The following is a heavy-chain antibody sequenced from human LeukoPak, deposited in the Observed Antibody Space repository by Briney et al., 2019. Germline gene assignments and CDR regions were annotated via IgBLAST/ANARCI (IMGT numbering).Heavy chain of an antibody. CDR3: AKGVTYGDSSGYSDY. CDR2: ISGSGGST. J-gene: IGHJ4*02. V-gene: IGHV3-23*01. Sequence: PGGSLRLPCAASGFTFSNYAMYWVRQAPGKGLEWVSAISGSGGSTYYADSVKGRFTISRDNSKNTLYLQMNSLRAEDTAVYYCAKGVTYGDSSGYSDYWGQGTLVTVSS. D-gene: IGHD3-22*01. CDR1: GFTFSNYA.